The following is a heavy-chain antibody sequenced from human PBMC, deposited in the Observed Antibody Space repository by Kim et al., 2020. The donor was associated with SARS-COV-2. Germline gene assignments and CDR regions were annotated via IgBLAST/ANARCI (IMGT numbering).Heavy chain of an antibody. CDR3: ARHLDYYYGMDV. J-gene: IGHJ6*02. V-gene: IGHV5-51*01. Sequence: YSPSFQGQVTISADKSISTAYLQWSSLKASDTAMYYCARHLDYYYGMDVWGQGTTVTVSS.